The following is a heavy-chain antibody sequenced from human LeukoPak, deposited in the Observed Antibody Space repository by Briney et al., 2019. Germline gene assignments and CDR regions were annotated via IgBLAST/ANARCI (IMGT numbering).Heavy chain of an antibody. V-gene: IGHV4-34*01. Sequence: PSETLSLTCVVYGVAFSGYYWSWIRQPPGKGLEWIGEINHSGSTNYNPSLKSRVTISVDTSKNQFSLKLSTVTPPDAAVDYCSCVVALARNDDFVYWGQGTLVTVSS. CDR2: INHSGST. D-gene: IGHD2-15*01. CDR1: GVAFSGYY. CDR3: SCVVALARNDDFVY. J-gene: IGHJ4*02.